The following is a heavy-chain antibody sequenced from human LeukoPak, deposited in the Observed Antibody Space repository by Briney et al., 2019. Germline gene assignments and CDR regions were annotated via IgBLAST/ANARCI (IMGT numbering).Heavy chain of an antibody. CDR1: GYTFTSYG. V-gene: IGHV1-18*01. D-gene: IGHD1-26*01. CDR2: ISAYNGNT. Sequence: ASVKVSCKASGYTFTSYGISWARQAPGQGLEWMGWISAYNGNTNYAQKLQGRVTMTTDTSTSTAYMELRSLRSDDTAVYYCARSGSYYVHRPNAFDIWGQGTMVTVSS. J-gene: IGHJ3*02. CDR3: ARSGSYYVHRPNAFDI.